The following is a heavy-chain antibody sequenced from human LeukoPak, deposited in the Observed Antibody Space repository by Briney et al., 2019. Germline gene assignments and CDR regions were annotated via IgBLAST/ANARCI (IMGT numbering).Heavy chain of an antibody. J-gene: IGHJ4*02. D-gene: IGHD2-8*02. CDR2: IAPSVDTT. CDR1: GFTFTNYL. CDR3: VREESGGYFDY. Sequence: ASVKIACKSFGFTFTNYLLHWVRQAPGQGLEWVGRIAPSVDTTNYAQKFRGRVAMTRDTSTSTVYMELSSLRSDDTAIYYCVREESGGYFDYWGQGTLVTVSS. V-gene: IGHV1-46*01.